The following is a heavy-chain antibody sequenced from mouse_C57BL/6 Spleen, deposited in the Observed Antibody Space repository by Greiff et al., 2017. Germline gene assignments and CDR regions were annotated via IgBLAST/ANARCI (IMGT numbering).Heavy chain of an antibody. CDR1: GYAFSSSW. Sequence: QVQLQQSGPELVKPGASVKISCKASGYAFSSSWMNWVKQRPGKGLEWIGRIYPGDGDTNYNGKFKGKATLTADKSSSTAYMQLSSLTSEDSAVYFCARSYGNYPYFDYWGQGTTLTVAS. V-gene: IGHV1-82*01. J-gene: IGHJ2*01. CDR3: ARSYGNYPYFDY. CDR2: IYPGDGDT. D-gene: IGHD2-1*01.